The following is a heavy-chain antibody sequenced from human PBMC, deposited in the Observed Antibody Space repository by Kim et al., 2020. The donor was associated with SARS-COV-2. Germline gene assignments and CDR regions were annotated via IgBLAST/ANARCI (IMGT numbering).Heavy chain of an antibody. V-gene: IGHV6-1*01. D-gene: IGHD6-13*01. CDR3: ARGGIAAAGTIDY. Sequence: YAVSVKSRITITPETSKNQFSLQLNSVTPEDTAVYYCARGGIAAAGTIDYWGQGTLVTVSS. J-gene: IGHJ4*02.